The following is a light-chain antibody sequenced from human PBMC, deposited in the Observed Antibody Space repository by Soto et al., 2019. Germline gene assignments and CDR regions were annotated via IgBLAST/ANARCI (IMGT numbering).Light chain of an antibody. Sequence: EFVLTQSPGTLSLSPGERATLSCRTSQSVSSNQLAWYQQKPGQAPRLLIYGASSRTTGIPDRFSGSGSGTNFTLTISRLEPGDSAVYFCQQYGNSPLTFGPGTKLNIK. CDR1: QSVSSNQ. CDR2: GAS. J-gene: IGKJ3*01. CDR3: QQYGNSPLT. V-gene: IGKV3-20*01.